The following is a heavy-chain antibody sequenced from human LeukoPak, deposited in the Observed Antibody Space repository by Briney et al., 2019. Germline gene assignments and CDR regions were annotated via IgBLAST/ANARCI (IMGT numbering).Heavy chain of an antibody. D-gene: IGHD2-21*02. J-gene: IGHJ4*02. CDR1: GFTFSSYG. V-gene: IGHV3-33*01. CDR2: IWYDGGNK. CDR3: ARDGSTVTAPFDY. Sequence: GGSLRLSCTASGFTFSSYGMHWVRQAPGKGLEWVAVIWYDGGNKYYADSVKGRFTISRDNSKNTLYLQMNSLRAEDTAVYYCARDGSTVTAPFDYWGQGTLVTVSS.